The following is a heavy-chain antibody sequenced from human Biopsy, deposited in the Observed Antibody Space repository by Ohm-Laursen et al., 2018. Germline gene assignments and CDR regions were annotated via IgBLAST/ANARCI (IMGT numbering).Heavy chain of an antibody. D-gene: IGHD3-9*01. V-gene: IGHV1-69*10. J-gene: IGHJ1*01. CDR1: GGTFTNYA. CDR2: IIPIPNVA. Sequence: SVKVSCKASGGTFTNYAISWVRQAPGQGLEWMGGIIPIPNVATYAQKFQGRITITADESTSTAYMELRSLRSDDTAVYYCATKLTGYFHHWGQGTLVIVSS. CDR3: ATKLTGYFHH.